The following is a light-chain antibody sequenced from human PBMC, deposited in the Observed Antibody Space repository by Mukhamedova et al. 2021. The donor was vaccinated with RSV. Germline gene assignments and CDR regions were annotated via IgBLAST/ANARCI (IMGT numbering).Light chain of an antibody. J-gene: IGKJ3*01. CDR2: AAS. V-gene: IGKV1-27*01. Sequence: WYQRRVHGKVPNLLIYAASTLHSGVPSRFSGRGSGTDFMSTISRMEPEEVATYYCQKYNSATYTFGHGTKVEVK. CDR3: QKYNSATYT.